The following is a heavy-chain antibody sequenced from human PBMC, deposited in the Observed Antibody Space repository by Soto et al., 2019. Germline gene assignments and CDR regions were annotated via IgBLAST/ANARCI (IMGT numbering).Heavy chain of an antibody. CDR3: AGWGGHDYNY. J-gene: IGHJ4*02. CDR2: IRPDGSET. CDR1: GFTFPDFY. V-gene: IGHV3-7*03. D-gene: IGHD4-4*01. Sequence: EVQLVQSGGGWVQPGGSLRLSCVGSGFTFPDFYMTGVRQAPGKGLEWVANIRPDGSETNYVESVKGRFTTSRDNAKNSLFLQMNSLRADDTAVYYCAGWGGHDYNYWGQGILVTVSS.